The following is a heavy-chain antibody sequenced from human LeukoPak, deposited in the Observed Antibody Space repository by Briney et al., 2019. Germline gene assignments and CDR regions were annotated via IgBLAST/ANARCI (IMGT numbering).Heavy chain of an antibody. CDR3: AKFPPDIAVVPAAFDY. CDR2: ISGSGGST. V-gene: IGHV3-23*01. Sequence: PGGSLRLSCAASGFTFSSYAMSWVRLAPGKGLEWVSAISGSGGSTYYADSVKGRFTISRDNSKNTLYLQMNSLRAEDTAVYYCAKFPPDIAVVPAAFDYWGQGTLVTVSS. CDR1: GFTFSSYA. J-gene: IGHJ4*02. D-gene: IGHD2-2*01.